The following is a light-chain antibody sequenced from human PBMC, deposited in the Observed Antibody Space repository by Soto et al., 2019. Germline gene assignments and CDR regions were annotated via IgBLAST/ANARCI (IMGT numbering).Light chain of an antibody. V-gene: IGLV2-8*01. J-gene: IGLJ3*02. CDR3: TSYTSNTTWV. CDR1: SSDIGGYNY. Sequence: QSALTQPPSASGSPGQSVTISCTGTSSDIGGYNYVSWYQQHPGKAPKLIIYEVSKRPSGVPDRFSGSKSGNTASLTVSGLQAEDEADYYCTSYTSNTTWVFGGGTKLTVL. CDR2: EVS.